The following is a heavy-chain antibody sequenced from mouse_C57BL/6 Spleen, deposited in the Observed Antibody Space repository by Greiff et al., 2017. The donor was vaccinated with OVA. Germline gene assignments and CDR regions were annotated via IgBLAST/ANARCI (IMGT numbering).Heavy chain of an antibody. CDR2: ISSGSSTI. CDR3: ARISNYAGYYFYY. D-gene: IGHD2-5*01. J-gene: IGHJ2*01. Sequence: EVNVVESGGGLVKPGGSLKLSCAASGFTFSDYGMHWVRQAPEKGLEWVAYISSGSSTIYYADTVKGRFTISRDNAKNTLFLQMTSLRSEDTAMYYCARISNYAGYYFYYWGQGTTLTVSS. V-gene: IGHV5-17*01. CDR1: GFTFSDYG.